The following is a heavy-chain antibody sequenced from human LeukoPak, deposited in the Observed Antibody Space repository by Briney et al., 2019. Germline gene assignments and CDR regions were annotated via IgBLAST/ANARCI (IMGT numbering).Heavy chain of an antibody. D-gene: IGHD6-13*01. V-gene: IGHV1-18*01. CDR2: ISVYNGHT. CDR3: ARDREAAGQKLTDY. Sequence: ASVKVSCKASGYTFTNYGITWVRQAPGQGLEWMGWISVYNGHTNYAQKLQGRDTMTTDTSTSTAYMELRSLRSDDTAIYYCARDREAAGQKLTDYWGQGTLVTVSS. CDR1: GYTFTNYG. J-gene: IGHJ4*02.